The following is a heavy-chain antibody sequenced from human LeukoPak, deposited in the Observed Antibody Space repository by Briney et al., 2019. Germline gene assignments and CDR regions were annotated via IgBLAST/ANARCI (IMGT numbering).Heavy chain of an antibody. CDR3: APSPPGELIYY. J-gene: IGHJ4*02. D-gene: IGHD7-27*01. CDR2: LTRDRRTI. CDR1: GFRFSSFI. V-gene: IGHV3-21*01. Sequence: GALELLCATSGFRFSSFILKWVPQAPGKGLEGVSILTRDRRTIVDADSVKGRLPICRDNAKNPLHLQMNSLRAEHTAVFFCAPSPPGELIYYWGQGVLVSVSS.